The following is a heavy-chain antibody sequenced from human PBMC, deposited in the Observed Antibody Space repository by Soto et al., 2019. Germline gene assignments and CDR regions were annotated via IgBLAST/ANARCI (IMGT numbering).Heavy chain of an antibody. V-gene: IGHV1-2*04. CDR1: GYTFTGYY. CDR3: ARGRGYCSGGSCYTCYYYYYGMDF. CDR2: INPNSGGT. D-gene: IGHD2-15*01. Sequence: QVQLVQSGAEVKKPGASVKVSCKASGYTFTGYYMHWVRQAPGQGLEWMGWINPNSGGTNYAQKFQGWVTMTRDTAISTADMFLRRLRSDDTAVYYCARGRGYCSGGSCYTCYYYYYGMDFWGQGTKVTVSS. J-gene: IGHJ6*02.